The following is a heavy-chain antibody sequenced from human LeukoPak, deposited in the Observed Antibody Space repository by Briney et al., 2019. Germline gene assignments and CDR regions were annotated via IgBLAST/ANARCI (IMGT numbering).Heavy chain of an antibody. CDR2: VSGSGSTI. V-gene: IGHV3-48*02. Sequence: PGGSLRLSCAASGFTFSTYSMNWVRQAPGKGLEWVSYVSGSGSTIYYAGSVKGRFTISRDNANNSLYLQMNSLRDDDTAVYYCARSDASDIWGQGTMVTVSS. J-gene: IGHJ3*02. CDR1: GFTFSTYS. CDR3: ARSDASDI.